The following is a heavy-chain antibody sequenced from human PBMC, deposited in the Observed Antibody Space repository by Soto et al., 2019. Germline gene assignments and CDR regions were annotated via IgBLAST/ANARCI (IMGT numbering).Heavy chain of an antibody. CDR1: GGSFSGYY. V-gene: IGHV4-34*01. D-gene: IGHD2-15*01. J-gene: IGHJ5*02. CDR2: INHSGST. CDR3: ASQLGYCSGGSRYRFDP. Sequence: QVQLQQWGAGLLKPSETLSLTCAVYGGSFSGYYWSWIRQPPGKGLEWIGEINHSGSTNYNPSLKSRVTISVDTSKNQFSLKLSSVTAADTAVYYCASQLGYCSGGSRYRFDPWGQGTLVTVSS.